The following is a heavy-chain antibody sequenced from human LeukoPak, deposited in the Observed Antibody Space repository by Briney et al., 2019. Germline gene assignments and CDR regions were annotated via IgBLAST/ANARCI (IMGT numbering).Heavy chain of an antibody. J-gene: IGHJ5*02. Sequence: SETLSLTCGVSGGSISNYYWSWIRQPAGKGLEWIGRFHSSGSTNFNPSLKSRVTMSADTSQNQFSLRLSSMTAADTAVYYCARVFGYCTTTSCYDWFDPWGQGTLVTVSS. CDR1: GGSISNYY. CDR3: ARVFGYCTTTSCYDWFDP. D-gene: IGHD2-2*01. CDR2: FHSSGST. V-gene: IGHV4-4*07.